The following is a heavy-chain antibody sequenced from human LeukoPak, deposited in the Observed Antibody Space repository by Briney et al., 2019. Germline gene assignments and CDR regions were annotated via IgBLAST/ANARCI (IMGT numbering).Heavy chain of an antibody. CDR1: GFTFSDYS. CDR3: AKDGYRSAWFYYSDY. V-gene: IGHV3-48*01. J-gene: IGHJ4*02. Sequence: PGGSLRLSCAASGFTFSDYSMNWVRQAPGKGLEDLSYINSDGKTTWYADSVKGRFTASRDNAKNSLYLQMNSLRAEDTAVYYCAKDGYRSAWFYYSDYWGQGTLVTVSS. CDR2: INSDGKTT. D-gene: IGHD6-19*01.